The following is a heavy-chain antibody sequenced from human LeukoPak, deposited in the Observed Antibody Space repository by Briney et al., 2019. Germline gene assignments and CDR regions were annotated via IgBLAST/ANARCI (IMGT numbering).Heavy chain of an antibody. J-gene: IGHJ4*02. CDR3: ARDRYCSAGSCYSTGYY. D-gene: IGHD2-15*01. Sequence: SEKVSCKASGNTFTSYGISWVRQAPGQGLEWMGWISAYNGNTNYAQKLQGRVTMTTDTSTSTAYMELRSLRSDDTAVYYCARDRYCSAGSCYSTGYYWVQGTLVTVSS. V-gene: IGHV1-18*01. CDR2: ISAYNGNT. CDR1: GNTFTSYG.